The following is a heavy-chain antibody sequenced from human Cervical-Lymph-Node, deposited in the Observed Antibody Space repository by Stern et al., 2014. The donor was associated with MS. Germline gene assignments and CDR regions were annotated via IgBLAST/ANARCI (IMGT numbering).Heavy chain of an antibody. V-gene: IGHV3-30*03. CDR1: GFTFSSYG. Sequence: VQLEESGGAVVQPGRSLRLSCAASGFTFSSYGMHWVRQAPGKGLEWVTVISYDGNHKYYAASVKRRFTISRDNSKNTLHLQMNSVTPDDTAIYYCARDYEDTSMLFDHWGQGTLVTVSS. J-gene: IGHJ4*02. D-gene: IGHD2-8*01. CDR3: ARDYEDTSMLFDH. CDR2: ISYDGNHK.